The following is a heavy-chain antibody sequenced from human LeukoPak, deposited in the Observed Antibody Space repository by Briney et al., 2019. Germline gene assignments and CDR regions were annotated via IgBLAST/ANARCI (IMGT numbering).Heavy chain of an antibody. V-gene: IGHV1-8*01. CDR3: ARSVIRLGYYYYYMDV. D-gene: IGHD3-10*01. Sequence: ASVKVSCKASGYTFTSYDINWVRQATGQGLEWMGWMNPNSGNTGYAQKFQGRVTMTRNTSISTAYMELSSLRSEDTAVYYCARSVIRLGYYYYYMDVWGKGTTVTISS. J-gene: IGHJ6*03. CDR2: MNPNSGNT. CDR1: GYTFTSYD.